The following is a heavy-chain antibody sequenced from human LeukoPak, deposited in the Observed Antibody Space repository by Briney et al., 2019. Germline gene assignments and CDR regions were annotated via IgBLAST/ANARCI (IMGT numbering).Heavy chain of an antibody. CDR3: AKSIEGVVRGTYYYYSYMDV. D-gene: IGHD3-3*01. CDR2: ISGSGRNT. J-gene: IGHJ6*03. CDR1: GFTFSIYA. Sequence: GGSLRLSCAASGFTFSIYAMHWVRQAPGKGLEWVSVISGSGRNTYYADSVKGRFTISRDNSKNTLYLQMNSLGAEDTAVYYRAKSIEGVVRGTYYYYSYMDVWGKGTTVTVSS. V-gene: IGHV3-23*01.